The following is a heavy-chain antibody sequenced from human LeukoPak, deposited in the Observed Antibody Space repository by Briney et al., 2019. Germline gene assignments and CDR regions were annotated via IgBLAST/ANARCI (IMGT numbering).Heavy chain of an antibody. V-gene: IGHV3-20*04. D-gene: IGHD3-22*01. CDR3: ARVRNYDSSGYYPYYFDY. CDR1: GFTFDDYG. Sequence: PGGSLRLSCAASGFTFDDYGMSWVRQAPGKGLEWVSGINWNGGSTGYADSVKGRFTISRDNAKNSLYLQMNSLRAEDAALYYCARVRNYDSSGYYPYYFDYWGQGTLVTVSS. J-gene: IGHJ4*02. CDR2: INWNGGST.